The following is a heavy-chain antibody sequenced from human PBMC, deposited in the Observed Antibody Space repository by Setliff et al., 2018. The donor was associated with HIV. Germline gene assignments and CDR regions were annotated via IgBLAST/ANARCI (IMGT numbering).Heavy chain of an antibody. CDR1: GGSISSSSYY. J-gene: IGHJ6*03. CDR2: IYYSGST. V-gene: IGHV4-39*01. Sequence: ASETLSLTCTVSGGSISSSSYYWGWIRQPPGKGLEWIGSIYYSGSTYYNPSLKSRVTISVGTSKNQFSLKLSSVTAADTAVYYCARLTTVTNYYYYYMDVWGKGTTVTVSS. CDR3: ARLTTVTNYYYYYMDV. D-gene: IGHD4-4*01.